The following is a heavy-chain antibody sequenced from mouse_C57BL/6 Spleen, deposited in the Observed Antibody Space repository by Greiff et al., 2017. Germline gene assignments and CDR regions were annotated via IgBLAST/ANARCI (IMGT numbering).Heavy chain of an antibody. CDR2: IDPNSGGT. V-gene: IGHV1-72*01. D-gene: IGHD1-1*01. Sequence: QVQLQQPGAELVKPGASVKLSCKASGYTFTSYWMHWVKQRPGRGLEWIGRIDPNSGGTKYNEKFKSTATLTVDKPSSKAYMQLSSLTSDDSAVYYCARGHYYGTNEGFAYWGQGTLVTVAA. CDR3: ARGHYYGTNEGFAY. J-gene: IGHJ3*01. CDR1: GYTFTSYW.